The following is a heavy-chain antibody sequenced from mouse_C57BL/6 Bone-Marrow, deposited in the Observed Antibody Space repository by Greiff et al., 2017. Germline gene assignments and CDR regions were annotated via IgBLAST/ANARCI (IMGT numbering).Heavy chain of an antibody. CDR3: ARPYDGNYWYFDV. J-gene: IGHJ1*03. CDR1: GYTFTSYW. D-gene: IGHD2-10*01. V-gene: IGHV1-55*01. Sequence: QVQLQQPGAELVKPGASVKMSCKASGYTFTSYWITWVKQRPGQGLEWIGDIYPGSGSTNYNEKFKSKATMTVDTASSTAYMQISSLTSEDSAAYYCARPYDGNYWYFDVWGTGTTVTVAS. CDR2: IYPGSGST.